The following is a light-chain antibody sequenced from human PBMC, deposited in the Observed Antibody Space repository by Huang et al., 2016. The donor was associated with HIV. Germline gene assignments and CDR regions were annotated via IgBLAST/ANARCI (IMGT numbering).Light chain of an antibody. V-gene: IGKV3-20*01. CDR1: PNVSSSY. Sequence: EIVLTQSPGTLSLSPGERATLSCRASPNVSSSYLAWYQHKPGQAPRVLIYGASSRATGIPDRFSGSGSGTDFTLTISRLEPEDFAMYYCQQYGSSPPWTFGQGTKVEIK. CDR3: QQYGSSPPWT. J-gene: IGKJ1*01. CDR2: GAS.